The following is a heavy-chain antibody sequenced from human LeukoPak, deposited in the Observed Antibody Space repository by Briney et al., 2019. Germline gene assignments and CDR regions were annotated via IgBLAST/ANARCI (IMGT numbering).Heavy chain of an antibody. Sequence: SETLSLTCTVSGGSISSYYWSWIRQPPGKGLEWIGYIYYSGSTNYNPSLKSRVTISVDTSRNQFSLKLSSVTTADTAVYYCASGECSGGSCYALAGYWGQGTLVTVSS. J-gene: IGHJ4*02. CDR2: IYYSGST. D-gene: IGHD2-15*01. V-gene: IGHV4-59*01. CDR3: ASGECSGGSCYALAGY. CDR1: GGSISSYY.